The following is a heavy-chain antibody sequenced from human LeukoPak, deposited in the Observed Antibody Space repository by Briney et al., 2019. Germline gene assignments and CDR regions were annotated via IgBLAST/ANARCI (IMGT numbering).Heavy chain of an antibody. CDR2: IWYDGSNK. Sequence: PGGSLRLSCVASGITFSSSWMSWVRQAPGKGLEWVAVIWYDGSNKYYADSVKGRFTISRDNSKNTLYLQMNSLRAEDTAVYYCARDGRPYGMDVWGQGTTVTVSS. CDR3: ARDGRPYGMDV. V-gene: IGHV3-33*08. D-gene: IGHD2-15*01. J-gene: IGHJ6*02. CDR1: GITFSSSW.